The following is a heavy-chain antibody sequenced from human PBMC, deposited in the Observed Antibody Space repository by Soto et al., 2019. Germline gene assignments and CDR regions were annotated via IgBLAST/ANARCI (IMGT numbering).Heavy chain of an antibody. D-gene: IGHD6-19*01. V-gene: IGHV3-30-3*01. CDR3: ARVNSIAVAGTVDY. CDR2: ISYDGSNK. Sequence: GGSLRLSCAASGFTFSSYAMHWVRQAPGKGLEWVAVISYDGSNKYYADSVKGRFTISRDNSKNTLYLQMNTLRAEDTAVYYCARVNSIAVAGTVDYWGQGTLVTVSS. J-gene: IGHJ4*02. CDR1: GFTFSSYA.